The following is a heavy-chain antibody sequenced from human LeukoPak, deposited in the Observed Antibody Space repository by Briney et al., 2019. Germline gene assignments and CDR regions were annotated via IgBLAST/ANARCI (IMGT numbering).Heavy chain of an antibody. CDR3: ARSVEGYCRGGSCYYYSYYMDV. D-gene: IGHD2-15*01. CDR1: GGPISSYY. J-gene: IGHJ6*03. CDR2: IYYSGST. Sequence: SETLSLTCTVSGGPISSYYWSWIRQPPGKGLEWIGYIYYSGSTNYNPSLKRRVTISVDTSKNQFSLKLSSVTAADTAVYYCARSVEGYCRGGSCYYYSYYMDVWGKGTTVTVSS. V-gene: IGHV4-59*01.